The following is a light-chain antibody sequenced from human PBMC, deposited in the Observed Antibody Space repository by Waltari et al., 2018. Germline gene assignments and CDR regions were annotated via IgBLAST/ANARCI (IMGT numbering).Light chain of an antibody. CDR2: GAS. Sequence: EIVMTQSPATLSVSPGERATLSCRASQSVNNNLAWYQQKPGQAPRRLIYGASTRATGIPARFSGSGSGTEFTLTISSLQSEDFAVYYCQQYNNWPPLTFGGGTKVEIK. J-gene: IGKJ4*01. CDR1: QSVNNN. CDR3: QQYNNWPPLT. V-gene: IGKV3-15*01.